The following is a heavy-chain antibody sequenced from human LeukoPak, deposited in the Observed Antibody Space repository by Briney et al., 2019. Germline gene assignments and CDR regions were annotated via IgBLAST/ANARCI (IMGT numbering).Heavy chain of an antibody. CDR2: IYHSGST. V-gene: IGHV4-34*01. CDR1: GGSFSGYY. J-gene: IGHJ5*02. Sequence: NPSETLSLTCAVYGGSFSGYYWSWIRQPPGKGLEWIGEIYHSGSTNYNASLKSRVHISVDTSKHQFSLKLSSVTAADTAVYFCARCVGYSYGHTVNWFDPWGQGTLVTVSS. CDR3: ARCVGYSYGHTVNWFDP. D-gene: IGHD5-18*01.